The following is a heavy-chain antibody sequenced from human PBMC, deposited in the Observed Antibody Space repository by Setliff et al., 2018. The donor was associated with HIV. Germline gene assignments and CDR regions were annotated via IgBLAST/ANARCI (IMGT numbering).Heavy chain of an antibody. CDR1: GYTFTSYG. CDR3: ARDQRITMIVVVTDAFDI. CDR2: ISAYNGNT. D-gene: IGHD3-22*01. J-gene: IGHJ3*02. Sequence: SVKVSCKASGYTFTSYGISWVRQAPGQGLEWMGWISAYNGNTNYAQKLQGRVTMTTDTSTSTAYMELRSLRSDDTAVYYCARDQRITMIVVVTDAFDIWGQGTMVTVSS. V-gene: IGHV1-18*01.